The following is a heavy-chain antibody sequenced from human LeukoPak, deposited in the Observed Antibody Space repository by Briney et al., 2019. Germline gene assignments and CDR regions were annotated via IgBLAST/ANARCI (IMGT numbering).Heavy chain of an antibody. CDR3: AELGITMIGGV. D-gene: IGHD3-10*02. V-gene: IGHV3-48*03. CDR1: GFTFSSYE. CDR2: ISSSGSTI. J-gene: IGHJ6*04. Sequence: GGSLRLSCAASGFTFSSYEMTWVRQAPGKGLEWVSYISSSGSTIYYADSVKGRFTISRDNAKDSLYLQMNSLRAEDTAVYYCAELGITMIGGVWGKGTTVTISS.